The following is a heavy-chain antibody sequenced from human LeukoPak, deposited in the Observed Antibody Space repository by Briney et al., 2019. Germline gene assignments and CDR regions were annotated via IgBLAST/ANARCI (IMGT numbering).Heavy chain of an antibody. CDR1: GGTFSSYA. CDR2: IIPIFDTA. CDR3: ARAVVPAAKRYYYYMDV. D-gene: IGHD2-2*01. Sequence: ASVKVSCKASGGTFSSYAISWVRQAPGQGLEWMGGIIPIFDTANYAQKFQGRVTITTDESTSTAYMELSSLRSEDTAVYYCARAVVPAAKRYYYYMDVWGKGTTVTVSS. V-gene: IGHV1-69*05. J-gene: IGHJ6*03.